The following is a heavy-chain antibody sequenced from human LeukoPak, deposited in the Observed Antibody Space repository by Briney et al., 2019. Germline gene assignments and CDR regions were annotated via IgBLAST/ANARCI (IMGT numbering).Heavy chain of an antibody. J-gene: IGHJ4*02. V-gene: IGHV1-69*01. D-gene: IGHD3-9*01. CDR3: ARGDILTGYDLDY. Sequence: ASVKVSCKASGGTFSSYAISWVRQAPGQGLEWMGGIIPIFGTANYAQKFQGRVTITADESTSTAYMELSSLRSEDTAVYYCARGDILTGYDLDYWGQGTLVTVSS. CDR1: GGTFSSYA. CDR2: IIPIFGTA.